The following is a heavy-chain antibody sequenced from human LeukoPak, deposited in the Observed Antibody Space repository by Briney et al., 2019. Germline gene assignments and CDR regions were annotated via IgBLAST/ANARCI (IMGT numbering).Heavy chain of an antibody. CDR1: GGTFSSYA. Sequence: SVKVSCKASGGTFSSYAISWVRQAPGQGLEWMGGIIPIFGTANYAQKFQGRVTITTDESTSTAYMELSSLRSEDTAVYYCALSGSYWDELNYFGYWGQGTLVTVSS. CDR2: IIPIFGTA. V-gene: IGHV1-69*05. CDR3: ALSGSYWDELNYFGY. D-gene: IGHD1-26*01. J-gene: IGHJ4*02.